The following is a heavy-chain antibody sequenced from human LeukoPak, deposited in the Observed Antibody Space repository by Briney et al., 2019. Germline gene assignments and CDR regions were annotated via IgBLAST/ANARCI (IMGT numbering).Heavy chain of an antibody. CDR1: GGSINNYY. Sequence: PSETLSLTCTVSGGSINNYYWSWIRQPAGKGLEWIGRIYTRGSTNYNPSLKSRVTMSVDTSKNQLSLKLSSVTAADTAVYYCARGPYCSADIRSGRPAFDIWGPGTMVSVSS. CDR3: ARGPYCSADIRSGRPAFDI. V-gene: IGHV4-4*07. D-gene: IGHD2-15*01. J-gene: IGHJ3*02. CDR2: IYTRGST.